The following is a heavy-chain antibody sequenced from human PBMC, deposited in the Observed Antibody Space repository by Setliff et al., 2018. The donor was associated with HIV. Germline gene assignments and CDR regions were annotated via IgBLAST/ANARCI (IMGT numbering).Heavy chain of an antibody. CDR3: ARVVYTYYYMDV. J-gene: IGHJ6*03. CDR1: GDSISSSTFY. V-gene: IGHV4-39*07. Sequence: SETLSLTCTVSGDSISSSTFYWGWIRQPPGKGLEWIGSIYYSGTTYYNPSLKSRLMISVDTSKNQFSLNMTSVTAADTAVYFCARVVYTYYYMDVWGKGTTVTVSS. D-gene: IGHD4-4*01. CDR2: IYYSGTT.